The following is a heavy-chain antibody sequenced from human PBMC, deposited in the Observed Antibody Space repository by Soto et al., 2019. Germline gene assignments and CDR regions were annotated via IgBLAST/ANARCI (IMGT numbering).Heavy chain of an antibody. Sequence: PGGSLRLSCAASGFTFYNYAMGWVRQAPGKGLEWVSAITGSGSDTYYVDSVKGRFTISRDNSENTLYLQMNSLRAEDTAVYYCAKDLQWREYSYGFFDYWGQGTLVTVSS. CDR3: AKDLQWREYSYGFFDY. J-gene: IGHJ4*02. CDR2: ITGSGSDT. D-gene: IGHD5-18*01. CDR1: GFTFYNYA. V-gene: IGHV3-23*01.